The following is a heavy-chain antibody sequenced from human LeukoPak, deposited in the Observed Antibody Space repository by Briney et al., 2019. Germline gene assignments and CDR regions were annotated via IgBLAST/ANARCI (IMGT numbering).Heavy chain of an antibody. CDR1: GITLSNYG. Sequence: GGSLRLSCAVSGITLSNYGMSWVRQAPGKRLEWVAGISGSGGSTNYADSVKGRFTICRDNPKNTLYLQMNSLRAEDTAVYFCAKRGVVIRVILVGFHKEAYYFDSWGQGALVTVSS. CDR3: AKRGVVIRVILVGFHKEAYYFDS. D-gene: IGHD3-22*01. J-gene: IGHJ4*02. CDR2: ISGSGGST. V-gene: IGHV3-23*01.